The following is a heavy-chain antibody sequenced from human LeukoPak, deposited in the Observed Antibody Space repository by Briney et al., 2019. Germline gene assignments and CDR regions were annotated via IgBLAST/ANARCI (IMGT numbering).Heavy chain of an antibody. CDR1: GYTFTGYY. J-gene: IGHJ4*02. Sequence: ASVKVSCKASGYTFTGYYMHWVRQAPGQGLEWMGWINPNSGGTNYAQKFQGRVTMTRDTSISTAYMELSRLRSDDTAVYYCARDLSGYSSSWSLGLDYWGQGTLVTVSS. CDR3: ARDLSGYSSSWSLGLDY. D-gene: IGHD6-13*01. V-gene: IGHV1-2*02. CDR2: INPNSGGT.